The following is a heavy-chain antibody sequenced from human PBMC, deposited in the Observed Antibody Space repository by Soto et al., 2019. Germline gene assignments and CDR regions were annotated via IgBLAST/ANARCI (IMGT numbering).Heavy chain of an antibody. CDR2: IYHSGST. Sequence: TLSLTCTVSGGSISSGGNYWSWIRQHPGKGLEWIGYIYHSGSTYYNPSLKSRVTISVDTSKNQFSLKLNSVTAADTAVYYCARARMVRGVIYYYGMDVWGQGTTVTVSS. J-gene: IGHJ6*02. CDR1: GGSISSGGNY. CDR3: ARARMVRGVIYYYGMDV. V-gene: IGHV4-31*03. D-gene: IGHD3-10*01.